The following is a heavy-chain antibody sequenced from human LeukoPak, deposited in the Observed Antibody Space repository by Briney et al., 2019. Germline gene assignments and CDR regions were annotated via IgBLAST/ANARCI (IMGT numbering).Heavy chain of an antibody. CDR2: ISPNSGGT. D-gene: IGHD3-22*01. V-gene: IGHV1-2*02. CDR1: GYTFTGYY. CDR3: ARERRGSYYYDSSGPNWFDP. J-gene: IGHJ5*02. Sequence: ASVKVSCKASGYTFTGYYMHWVRQAPGQGLEWMGWISPNSGGTSYAQKFQGRVTMTRDMSISTAYMELSRLRSDDTAVYYCARERRGSYYYDSSGPNWFDPWGQGTLVTVSS.